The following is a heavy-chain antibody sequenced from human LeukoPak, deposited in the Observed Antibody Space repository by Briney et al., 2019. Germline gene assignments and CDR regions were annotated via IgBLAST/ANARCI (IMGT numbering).Heavy chain of an antibody. CDR3: ARHGYQPYSFDY. Sequence: SETLSLTCTVSGGSISSSSYYWGWIRQPPGKGLEWIGSIYYSGSTYYNPSLKSRVTISVDTSKDQFSLKLSSVTAADTAVYYCARHGYQPYSFDYWGQGTLVTVSS. CDR1: GGSISSSSYY. CDR2: IYYSGST. D-gene: IGHD2-15*01. V-gene: IGHV4-39*01. J-gene: IGHJ4*02.